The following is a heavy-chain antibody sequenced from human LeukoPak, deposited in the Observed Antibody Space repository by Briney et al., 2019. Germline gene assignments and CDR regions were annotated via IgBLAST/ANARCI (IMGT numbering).Heavy chain of an antibody. Sequence: PGGSLRLSCAASGFMFDDYAMHWVRQVPGRGLEWVTLISGHGVSSFYAESVRGRFTISRDNNNNSLSLAMYSLTTEDTPFYYSAREQFSYTSHYFDNWGQGILVTVPS. V-gene: IGHV3-43*02. CDR1: GFMFDDYA. CDR3: AREQFSYTSHYFDN. D-gene: IGHD3-16*01. J-gene: IGHJ4*02. CDR2: ISGHGVSS.